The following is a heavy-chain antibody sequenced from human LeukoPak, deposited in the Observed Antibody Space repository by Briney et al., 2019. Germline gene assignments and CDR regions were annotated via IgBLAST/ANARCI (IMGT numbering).Heavy chain of an antibody. V-gene: IGHV5-51*04. Sequence: GESLKISCKASGYRFTSFWIAWVRQMPGKGLEWVGFIFPGDSDTRYSPSFQGQVTISADKPITTAYLQWNSLKASDTAIYYCARSDGYLDRWGQGTLVTVSS. CDR1: GYRFTSFW. D-gene: IGHD5-24*01. J-gene: IGHJ5*02. CDR3: ARSDGYLDR. CDR2: IFPGDSDT.